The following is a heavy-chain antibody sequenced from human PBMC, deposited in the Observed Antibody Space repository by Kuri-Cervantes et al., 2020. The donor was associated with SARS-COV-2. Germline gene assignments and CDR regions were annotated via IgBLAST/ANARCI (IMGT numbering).Heavy chain of an antibody. Sequence: SGPTLVKPTETLTLTCTVSGFSLSNARMGVSWIRQPPGKALEWLALIYWDDDKRYSPSLKSRLTITKDTSKNQVVLTMTNLDPVDTATYYCAHRGVAVAGPYFDYWGQGTLVTVSS. J-gene: IGHJ4*02. V-gene: IGHV2-5*02. CDR2: IYWDDDK. D-gene: IGHD6-19*01. CDR3: AHRGVAVAGPYFDY. CDR1: GFSLSNARMG.